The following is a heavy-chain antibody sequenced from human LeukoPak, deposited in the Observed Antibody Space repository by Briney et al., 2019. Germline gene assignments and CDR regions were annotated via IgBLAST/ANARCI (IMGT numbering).Heavy chain of an antibody. CDR1: GVTFSSYS. CDR3: ARGGLFVGVVITGDVFDI. D-gene: IGHD3-22*01. V-gene: IGHV3-21*01. J-gene: IGHJ3*02. CDR2: ISSSSSYI. Sequence: NPGGSLRLSCAASGVTFSSYSMNWVRQAPGKGLEWVSSISSSSSYIYYADSVKGRFTISRDNAKNSLYLQMNSLRAEDTAVYYCARGGLFVGVVITGDVFDIWGQGTMVTVSS.